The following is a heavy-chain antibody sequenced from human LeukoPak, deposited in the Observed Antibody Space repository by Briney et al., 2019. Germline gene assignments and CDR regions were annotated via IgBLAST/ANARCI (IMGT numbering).Heavy chain of an antibody. J-gene: IGHJ4*02. CDR1: GFTFSSYA. V-gene: IGHV3-64*01. CDR3: ARSQCSTSCCSGY. D-gene: IGHD2-2*01. Sequence: GGSLRLSCAASGFTFSSYAMHWVRQAPGKGLEYVSAISSNGGSTYYANSVKGRFTISRDNSKNTLYLQMGSLRAEDMAVYYCARSQCSTSCCSGYWGQGTLVTVSS. CDR2: ISSNGGST.